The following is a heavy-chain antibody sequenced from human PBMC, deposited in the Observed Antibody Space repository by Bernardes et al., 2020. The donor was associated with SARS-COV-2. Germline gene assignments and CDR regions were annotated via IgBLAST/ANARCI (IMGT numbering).Heavy chain of an antibody. V-gene: IGHV3-33*01. CDR3: ARDRVDSSSWLNLDY. D-gene: IGHD6-13*01. Sequence: GGSLRLSCAASGFTFSSYGMHWVRQAPGKGLEWVAVIWYDGSNKYYADSVKGRFTISRDNSKNTLYLQMNSLRAEDTAVYYCARDRVDSSSWLNLDYWGQGTLVTVSS. J-gene: IGHJ4*02. CDR1: GFTFSSYG. CDR2: IWYDGSNK.